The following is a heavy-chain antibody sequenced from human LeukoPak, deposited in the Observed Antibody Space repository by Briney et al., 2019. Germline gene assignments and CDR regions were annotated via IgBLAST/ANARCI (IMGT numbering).Heavy chain of an antibody. Sequence: SETLSLTCAVYGESFSGYYWSWLRQPPGKGLEWLGEFNHSGRIIYNLPLKRRVTIPVDRSKNQFSLKLSSVTAADTAVYYCARRIATWFGESYYFDYWGQGTLVTVSS. CDR1: GESFSGYY. D-gene: IGHD3-10*01. CDR2: FNHSGRI. V-gene: IGHV4-34*01. CDR3: ARRIATWFGESYYFDY. J-gene: IGHJ4*02.